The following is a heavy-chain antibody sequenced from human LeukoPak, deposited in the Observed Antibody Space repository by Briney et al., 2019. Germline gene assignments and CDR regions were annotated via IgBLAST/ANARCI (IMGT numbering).Heavy chain of an antibody. Sequence: GASVKVSCKASGGTFSSYAISWVRQAPGQGLEWMGGIIPIFGTANYAQKFQGRVTITADESTSTAYMELSSLRSEDTAVYYCARILVTTTTFDIWGQGTMVTVSS. D-gene: IGHD4-17*01. CDR2: IIPIFGTA. CDR3: ARILVTTTTFDI. V-gene: IGHV1-69*13. CDR1: GGTFSSYA. J-gene: IGHJ3*02.